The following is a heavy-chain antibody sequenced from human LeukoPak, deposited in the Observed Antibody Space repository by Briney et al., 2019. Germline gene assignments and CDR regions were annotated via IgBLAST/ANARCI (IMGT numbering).Heavy chain of an antibody. CDR2: IYYSGST. V-gene: IGHV4-59*01. J-gene: IGHJ4*02. D-gene: IGHD2-21*01. Sequence: SETLSLTCTVSGGSISNYCWNWIRQPPGKGLEWIGDIYYSGSTNYNPSLKSRVTISVDTSKNQFSLKLRSVTAADTADYYCARGRAGGEYTPLDCWGQGTLVTVSS. CDR3: ARGRAGGEYTPLDC. CDR1: GGSISNYC.